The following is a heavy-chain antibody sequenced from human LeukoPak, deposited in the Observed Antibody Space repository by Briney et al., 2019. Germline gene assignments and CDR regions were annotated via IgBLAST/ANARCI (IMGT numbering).Heavy chain of an antibody. CDR1: GFTFSGYA. D-gene: IGHD5-18*01. J-gene: IGHJ4*02. V-gene: IGHV3-23*01. CDR2: VSGSGGST. CDR3: AKSSGYSYGYYFDY. Sequence: GGSLRLSCAASGFTFSGYAMSWVRQVPGKGVEWVSAVSGSGGSTYYADSVKGRFTISRDNSKNTMYLQMNRLRADDTAVYYCAKSSGYSYGYYFDYWGQGTLVTVSS.